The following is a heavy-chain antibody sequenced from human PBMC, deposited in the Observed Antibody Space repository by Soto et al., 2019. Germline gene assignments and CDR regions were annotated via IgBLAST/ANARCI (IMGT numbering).Heavy chain of an antibody. CDR3: ARAGYCSSTSCGFMHAFDI. V-gene: IGHV1-69*13. J-gene: IGHJ3*02. Sequence: SVKVSCKASGGTFSGYAISWGRQAPGQGLEWMGGIIPIFGTANYAQKFQGRFTITADESTSTAYMELSSLRSEDTAVYYCARAGYCSSTSCGFMHAFDIWGQGTMLTVSS. D-gene: IGHD2-2*01. CDR1: GGTFSGYA. CDR2: IIPIFGTA.